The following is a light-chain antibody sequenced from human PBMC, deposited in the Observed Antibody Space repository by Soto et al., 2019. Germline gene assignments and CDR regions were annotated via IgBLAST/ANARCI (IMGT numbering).Light chain of an antibody. J-gene: IGKJ2*02. CDR2: KAS. V-gene: IGKV1-5*03. Sequence: DIQMTQSPSTLSASVGDRVTITCRASQSVGTLLAWHQQEPGKAPKLLIYKASSLESGVPSRFNGSGSGTEFTLTISTLQPDDLATYYCQQYKSSPCTFGQGTKLEFK. CDR1: QSVGTL. CDR3: QQYKSSPCT.